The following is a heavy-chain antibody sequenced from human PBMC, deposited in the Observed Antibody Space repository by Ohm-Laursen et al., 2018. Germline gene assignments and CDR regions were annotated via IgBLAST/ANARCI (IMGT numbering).Heavy chain of an antibody. V-gene: IGHV3-7*01. CDR1: GFSFSNYA. J-gene: IGHJ4*02. D-gene: IGHD6-19*01. CDR2: IKQDGSEK. CDR3: ARVRGGWRVFDY. Sequence: SLRLSCAASGFSFSNYAMSWVRQAPGKGLEWVANIKQDGSEKYYVDSVEGRFTISRDNAKKSLYLQMNSLRAEDTGVYFCARVRGGWRVFDYWGQGTLVTVSS.